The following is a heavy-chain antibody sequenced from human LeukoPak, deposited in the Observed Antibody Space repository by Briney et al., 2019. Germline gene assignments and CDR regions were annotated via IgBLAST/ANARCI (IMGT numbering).Heavy chain of an antibody. D-gene: IGHD3-10*01. Sequence: GGSLRLSCAASGFTFDDYAMHWVRQAPGKGLEWVSGISWNSGSIGYADSVKGRFTISRDNAKNSLYLQVNSLRAEDTALYYCAKGAGSYSYDAFDIWGQGTMITVSS. CDR2: ISWNSGSI. CDR3: AKGAGSYSYDAFDI. CDR1: GFTFDDYA. J-gene: IGHJ3*02. V-gene: IGHV3-9*01.